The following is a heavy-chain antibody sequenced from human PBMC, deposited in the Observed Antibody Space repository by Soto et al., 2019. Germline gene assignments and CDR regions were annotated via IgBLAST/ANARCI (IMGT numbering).Heavy chain of an antibody. V-gene: IGHV3-43*01. CDR2: ISWDGGST. J-gene: IGHJ4*02. CDR1: GFTFDDYT. CDR3: AKDYNVWGSSLLDY. D-gene: IGHD3-16*01. Sequence: EVQLVESGGVVVQPGGSLRLSCAASGFTFDDYTMHWVRQAPGKGLEWVSLISWDGGSTYYADSVKDRFTISSDNSKNSLYLQMNSLRTEDTALYYCAKDYNVWGSSLLDYWGQGTLVTVSS.